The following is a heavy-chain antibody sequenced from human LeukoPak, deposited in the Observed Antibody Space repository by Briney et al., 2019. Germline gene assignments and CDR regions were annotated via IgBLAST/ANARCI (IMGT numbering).Heavy chain of an antibody. J-gene: IGHJ3*02. CDR1: GFTFSNYG. D-gene: IGHD6-13*01. Sequence: GRSLRLSCAASGFTFSNYGMHWVRQPPGKGLEWVAIKGRFTISRDNSKNTLYLQMNSLRAEDTAVYYCAKSSGQLVLRDAFDIWGQGTMVTVSS. V-gene: IGHV3-30*18. CDR3: AKSSGQLVLRDAFDI.